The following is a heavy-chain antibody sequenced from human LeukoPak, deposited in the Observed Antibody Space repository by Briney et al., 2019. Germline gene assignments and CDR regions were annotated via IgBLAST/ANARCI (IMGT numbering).Heavy chain of an antibody. CDR2: IKQDGSEK. D-gene: IGHD5-18*01. CDR1: GFTFSSYW. J-gene: IGHJ4*02. CDR3: ARERGYSYGRVAY. Sequence: GGSLRLSCAASGFTFSSYWMSWVRQAPGKGLEWGANIKQDGSEKYYVDSVKGRFTISRDNAKNSLYLQMNSLRGEDTAVYYCARERGYSYGRVAYWGQGTLVTVSS. V-gene: IGHV3-7*01.